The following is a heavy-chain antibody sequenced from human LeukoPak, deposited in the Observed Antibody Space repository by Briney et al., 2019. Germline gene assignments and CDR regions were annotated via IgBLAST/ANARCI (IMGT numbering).Heavy chain of an antibody. CDR2: ISAYNGIT. V-gene: IGHV1-18*01. CDR3: ARGLPHDRQWQVSVPSYFDY. CDR1: GYTFTIYG. D-gene: IGHD6-19*01. J-gene: IGHJ4*02. Sequence: ASVKVSCKATGYTFTIYGINSVRQAPGQGVEWMGRISAYNGITKYAQKFQGRVTMTTDTSTSTAYMEMRSLKSDDTAVYYCARGLPHDRQWQVSVPSYFDYWGPRTLVTVSS.